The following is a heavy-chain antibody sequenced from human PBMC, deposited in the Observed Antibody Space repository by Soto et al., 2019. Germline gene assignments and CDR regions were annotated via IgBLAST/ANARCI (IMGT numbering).Heavy chain of an antibody. Sequence: EVPLAESGGGMVQPGGSLSLSCVASGFTFSSYDMHWVRQAPGKGLEYVSSISSNGGTTYYGNSVKGRFTISRDNSKNTLYLQMGSLRAEDMAVYYCVRRVSGNYDYWGQGTLVTVSS. J-gene: IGHJ4*02. D-gene: IGHD1-7*01. CDR1: GFTFSSYD. CDR2: ISSNGGTT. V-gene: IGHV3-64*01. CDR3: VRRVSGNYDY.